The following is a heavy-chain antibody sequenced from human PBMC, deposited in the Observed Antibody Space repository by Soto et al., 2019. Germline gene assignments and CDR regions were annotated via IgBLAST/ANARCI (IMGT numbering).Heavy chain of an antibody. Sequence: GASVKVSCKASGHLFTSFYIQWVRQAPGQGLEWMGVINPSGGSTSYAQKFQGRITMTTDRSTNTIYMELSSLRSEDTAVYYCARGLCTSGSCYTDFDYWGQGTPVTVSS. CDR2: INPSGGST. CDR1: GHLFTSFY. V-gene: IGHV1-46*01. J-gene: IGHJ4*02. CDR3: ARGLCTSGSCYTDFDY. D-gene: IGHD2-8*01.